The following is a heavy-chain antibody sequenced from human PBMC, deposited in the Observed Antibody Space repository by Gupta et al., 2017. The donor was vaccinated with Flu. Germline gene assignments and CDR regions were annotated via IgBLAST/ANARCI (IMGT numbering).Heavy chain of an antibody. CDR2: IAAAVDRT. CDR3: AKDRSGNPAIDY. V-gene: IGHV3-23*01. Sequence: EVQLLASGGGLVQPGGSLRLSCAVSGPPFSVYALNWVRQAPGKGLEWVSSIAAAVDRTYYADSVMGRFTISRDNSKNTLYLQMTSLRGDDTALYYCAKDRSGNPAIDYWGQGTLVTVSA. D-gene: IGHD6-13*01. CDR1: GPPFSVYA. J-gene: IGHJ4*02.